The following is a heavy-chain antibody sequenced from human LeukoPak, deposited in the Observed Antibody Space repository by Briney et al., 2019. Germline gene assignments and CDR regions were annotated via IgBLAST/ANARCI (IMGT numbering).Heavy chain of an antibody. CDR2: IYPGDSDT. CDR1: GYSFTTHW. V-gene: IGHV5-51*01. CDR3: ARSSVVPAAFDY. Sequence: GESLQISCKASGYSFTTHWIGWVRQMPGKGLEWMGIIYPGDSDTRYSPSFQGQVTISADKSISTAYLQWSSLKASDTAMYYCARSSVVPAAFDYWGQGTLVTVSS. J-gene: IGHJ4*02. D-gene: IGHD2-2*01.